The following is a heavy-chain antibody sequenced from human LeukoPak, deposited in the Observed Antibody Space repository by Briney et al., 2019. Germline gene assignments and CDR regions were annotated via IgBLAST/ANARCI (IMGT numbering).Heavy chain of an antibody. Sequence: PSETLSLTCTVSGGSISSHYWSWLRQTPGKGLEWIGQINYSGSTYYNPSLKSRVTLSIDTSKNQFSLKLTSVTAADTADYYCARDIEAVGATLYFDYWGQGTLVTVSS. CDR2: INYSGST. CDR3: ARDIEAVGATLYFDY. J-gene: IGHJ4*02. V-gene: IGHV4-59*11. CDR1: GGSISSHY. D-gene: IGHD1-26*01.